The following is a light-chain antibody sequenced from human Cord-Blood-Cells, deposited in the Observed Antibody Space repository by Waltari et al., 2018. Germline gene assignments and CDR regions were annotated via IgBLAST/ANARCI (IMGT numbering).Light chain of an antibody. V-gene: IGKV3-15*01. J-gene: IGKJ4*01. Sequence: EIVMTQSPATLSVSPGERATLSCRASQSVSSNLAWYQQKPGQAPRRLIYGASTRATGIPARVSGSGSGTEFTLTISSLQSEDFAVYYCQQYNNWPPTVGGGTKVEIK. CDR2: GAS. CDR3: QQYNNWPPT. CDR1: QSVSSN.